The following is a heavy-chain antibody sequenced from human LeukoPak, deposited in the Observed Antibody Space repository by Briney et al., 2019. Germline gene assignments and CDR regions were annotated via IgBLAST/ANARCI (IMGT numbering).Heavy chain of an antibody. J-gene: IGHJ3*02. Sequence: NHGESLKISCKCSGYSFTSYWICWVRQMPGKGLEWMGRSDPSDSYITYSPSFQGHVTISTDKSISTAYLQCSSLKASDTAMYYCASLFRDDAFDIWGQGTMVTVSS. CDR2: SDPSDSYI. V-gene: IGHV5-10-1*01. CDR1: GYSFTSYW. CDR3: ASLFRDDAFDI.